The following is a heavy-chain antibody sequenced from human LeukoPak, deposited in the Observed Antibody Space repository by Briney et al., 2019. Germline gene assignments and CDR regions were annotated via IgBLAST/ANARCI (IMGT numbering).Heavy chain of an antibody. D-gene: IGHD3-22*01. CDR3: ARGYAQMYYYDSSGYSH. J-gene: IGHJ4*02. CDR2: INHSGST. Sequence: PSETLSLTCAVYGGSFSVYYWSWIRQPPGKGLEWIGEINHSGSTNYNPSLKSRVTISVDTSKNQFSLKLSSVTAADTAVYYCARGYAQMYYYDSSGYSHWGQGTLVTVSS. V-gene: IGHV4-34*01. CDR1: GGSFSVYY.